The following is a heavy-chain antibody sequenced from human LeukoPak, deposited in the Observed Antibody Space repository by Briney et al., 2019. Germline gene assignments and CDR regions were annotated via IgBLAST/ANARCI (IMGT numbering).Heavy chain of an antibody. CDR3: AKIAAAATYYYYMDV. V-gene: IGHV1-69*06. CDR2: IIPVIGPA. D-gene: IGHD6-13*01. J-gene: IGHJ6*03. Sequence: SVKVSCKASGGTFSSYAISWVRQAPGQGLEWMGGIIPVIGPANYAQKFQGRVTITADKSTTTAYMEVTNLTSEDTAVYYCAKIAAAATYYYYMDVWGKGTTVTVSS. CDR1: GGTFSSYA.